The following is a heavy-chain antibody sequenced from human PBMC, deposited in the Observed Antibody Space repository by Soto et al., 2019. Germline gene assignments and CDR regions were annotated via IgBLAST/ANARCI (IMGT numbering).Heavy chain of an antibody. CDR2: ISGSGGST. CDR1: GFTFSSYA. Sequence: PGGSLRLSCAASGFTFSSYAMSWVRQAPGKGLEWVSAISGSGGSTYYADSVKGRFTISRDNSKNTLYLQMNSLRAEDTAVYYCAKERGALRYFDLTIDPVLPTSPLDVWGQGTTVTVSS. J-gene: IGHJ6*02. CDR3: AKERGALRYFDLTIDPVLPTSPLDV. D-gene: IGHD3-9*01. V-gene: IGHV3-23*01.